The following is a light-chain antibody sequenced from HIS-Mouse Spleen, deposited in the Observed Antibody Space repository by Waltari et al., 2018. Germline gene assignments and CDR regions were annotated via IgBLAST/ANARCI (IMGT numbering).Light chain of an antibody. V-gene: IGKV1-5*03. CDR3: QQYNSYPYT. J-gene: IGKJ2*01. Sequence: DIQMTQSPSTLSASVGDRVTITCRASQSISSWLAWYQQKPGKAPKLLIYKASSLESGVTSRFSGSGSGTEFTLTISSLQPDDFATYYCQQYNSYPYTFGQGTKLDIK. CDR1: QSISSW. CDR2: KAS.